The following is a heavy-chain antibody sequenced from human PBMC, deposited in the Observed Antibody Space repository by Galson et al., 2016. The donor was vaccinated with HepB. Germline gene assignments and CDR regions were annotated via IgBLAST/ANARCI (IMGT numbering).Heavy chain of an antibody. CDR2: VRSKTYGGTT. V-gene: IGHV3-49*03. J-gene: IGHJ4*02. CDR1: GFTFGDYA. Sequence: SLRLSCAASGFTFGDYAMSWFRQAPGKGLEWVGFVRSKTYGGTTEYAASVKGRLTILRDDSKSIVYLQMNSLKTEDTAVYYCTREDYGFTFVYWGQGTLVTVSS. CDR3: TREDYGFTFVY. D-gene: IGHD4-17*01.